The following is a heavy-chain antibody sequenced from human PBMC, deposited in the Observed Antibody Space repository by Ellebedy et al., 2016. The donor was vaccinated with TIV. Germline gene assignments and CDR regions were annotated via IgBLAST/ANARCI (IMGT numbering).Heavy chain of an antibody. D-gene: IGHD6-19*01. Sequence: SETLSLXXAVYGGSFSGYYWSWIRQPPGKGLEWIGEINHSGSTNYNPSLKSRVTISVDTSKNQFSLKLSSVTAADTAVYYCARGRDSGWFRINAYYFDYWGQGTLVTVSS. CDR3: ARGRDSGWFRINAYYFDY. CDR1: GGSFSGYY. V-gene: IGHV4-34*01. CDR2: INHSGST. J-gene: IGHJ4*02.